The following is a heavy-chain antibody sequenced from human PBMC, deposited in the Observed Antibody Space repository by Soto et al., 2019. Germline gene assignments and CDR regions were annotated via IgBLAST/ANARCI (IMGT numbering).Heavy chain of an antibody. Sequence: QVPLQESGPGLVKPSQTLSLTCATSGDSVSSNSAAWNWIRLSPSRCLEWLARTYYRSRWYNDYAVSVRSRITVNPDTSKNQFSLQLTSVTPEDTAVYYCAGTTSHQWYYMDVWGKGTTVTVSS. V-gene: IGHV6-1*01. CDR3: AGTTSHQWYYMDV. J-gene: IGHJ6*03. CDR1: GDSVSSNSAA. CDR2: TYYRSRWYN. D-gene: IGHD1-7*01.